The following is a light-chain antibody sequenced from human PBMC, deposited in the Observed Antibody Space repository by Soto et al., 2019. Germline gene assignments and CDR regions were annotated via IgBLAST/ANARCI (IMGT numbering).Light chain of an antibody. CDR3: GTWDSSLSVV. CDR1: SSVFGDNY. V-gene: IGLV1-51*02. J-gene: IGLJ2*01. Sequence: QAVVTQPPSVSAAPGQKVTISCSGGSSVFGDNYVSWYQQLPGTAPKLLIYENNRRPSGIPDRFSGSKSGTSATLGITGLQAGDEADYYCGTWDSSLSVVFGGGTKLTVL. CDR2: ENN.